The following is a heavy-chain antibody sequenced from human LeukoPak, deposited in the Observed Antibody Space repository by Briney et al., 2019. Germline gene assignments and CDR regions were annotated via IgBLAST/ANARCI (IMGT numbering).Heavy chain of an antibody. CDR1: GGSISSYY. J-gene: IGHJ6*02. V-gene: IGHV4-59*01. D-gene: IGHD2-21*01. CDR2: IYYSGST. CDR3: ARGSYGYYYYYGMDV. Sequence: PSETLSLTCTVSGGSISSYYWSWIRQPPGKGLEWIGYIYYSGSTNYNPSLKSRVTISVDTSKNQFSLKLSSVTAADTAVYYCARGSYGYYYYYGMDVWGQGTTVTVSS.